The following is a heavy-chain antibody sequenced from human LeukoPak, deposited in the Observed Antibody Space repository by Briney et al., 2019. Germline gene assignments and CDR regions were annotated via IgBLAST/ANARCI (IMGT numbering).Heavy chain of an antibody. CDR1: GFTFGDYA. D-gene: IGHD6-19*01. V-gene: IGHV3-49*04. CDR2: IRSKAYGGTT. CDR3: TRAWYSSGRNNFDY. Sequence: PGRSLRLSCTASGFTFGDYAMSWVRQAPGKGLEWVGFIRSKAYGGTTEYAASVKGRFTISRDDSKSIAYLQMNSLKTEDTAVYYCTRAWYSSGRNNFDYWGQGTLVTVSS. J-gene: IGHJ4*02.